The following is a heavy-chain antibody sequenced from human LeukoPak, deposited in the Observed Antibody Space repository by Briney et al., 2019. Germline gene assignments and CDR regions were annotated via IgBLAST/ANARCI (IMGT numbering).Heavy chain of an antibody. D-gene: IGHD2-2*01. V-gene: IGHV3-7*01. CDR3: ARVSLRFCSSTSCHYMDV. J-gene: IGHJ6*03. CDR2: IKQDGSEK. CDR1: GFTFSSYS. Sequence: QPGGSLRLSCAASGFTFSSYSMNWVRQAPGKGLEWVANIKQDGSEKYYVDSVKGRFTISRDNAKNSLYLQMNSLRAEDTAVYYCARVSLRFCSSTSCHYMDVWGKGTTVTISS.